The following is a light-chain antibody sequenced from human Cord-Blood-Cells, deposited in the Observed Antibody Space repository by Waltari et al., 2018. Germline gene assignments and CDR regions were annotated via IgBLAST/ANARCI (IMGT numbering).Light chain of an antibody. CDR2: EGS. CDR3: CSYAGSSTLV. V-gene: IGLV2-23*01. CDR1: GCDVGRYNL. Sequence: QSALTQPASVSGSPGQSITIPCTRTGCDVGRYNLVSWYQQHPGKAPKLMIYEGSKRPSGVYNRYSVSKSGNTASLTISGLQAEDEADYYCCSYAGSSTLVFVGGTKLTVL. J-gene: IGLJ2*01.